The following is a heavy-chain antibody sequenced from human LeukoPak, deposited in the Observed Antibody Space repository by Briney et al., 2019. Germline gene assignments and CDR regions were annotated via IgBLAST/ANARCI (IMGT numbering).Heavy chain of an antibody. V-gene: IGHV3-33*01. CDR1: GFTFSTYG. Sequence: SGGSLRLSCAASGFTFSTYGMHWVRQAPGKGLEWVSIIWYDGTNKYYADSVKGRFTISRDNSKNTLYLQMNSLRAEDTAVYYCARDQYGDYVGWFDPWGQGTLVTVSS. CDR3: ARDQYGDYVGWFDP. CDR2: IWYDGTNK. J-gene: IGHJ5*02. D-gene: IGHD4-17*01.